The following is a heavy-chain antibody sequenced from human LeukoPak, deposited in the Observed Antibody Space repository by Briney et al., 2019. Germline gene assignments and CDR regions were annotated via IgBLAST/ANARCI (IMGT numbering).Heavy chain of an antibody. V-gene: IGHV4-34*01. CDR3: ARQLTVGGDAFDI. D-gene: IGHD4-11*01. CDR1: GGSFSGYY. Sequence: SETLSLTCAVYGGSFSGYYWSWIRQPPGKGLEWIGEINHSGSTNYNPSLKSRVTISVDTSKNQFSLKLSSVTAADTAVYYCARQLTVGGDAFDIWGQGTMVTVSS. CDR2: INHSGST. J-gene: IGHJ3*02.